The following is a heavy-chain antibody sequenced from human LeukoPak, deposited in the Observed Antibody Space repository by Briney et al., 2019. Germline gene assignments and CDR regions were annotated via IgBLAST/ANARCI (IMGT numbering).Heavy chain of an antibody. CDR1: GGSISSYY. CDR2: IYYSGST. D-gene: IGHD3-10*01. V-gene: IGHV4-59*01. Sequence: SETLSLTCTVSGGSISSYYWGWIRQPPGKGLEWIGYIYYSGSTNYNPSLKSRVTISVDTSKDQFSLKLSSVTAADTAVYYCARWIGYYFDYWGQGTLVTVSS. CDR3: ARWIGYYFDY. J-gene: IGHJ4*02.